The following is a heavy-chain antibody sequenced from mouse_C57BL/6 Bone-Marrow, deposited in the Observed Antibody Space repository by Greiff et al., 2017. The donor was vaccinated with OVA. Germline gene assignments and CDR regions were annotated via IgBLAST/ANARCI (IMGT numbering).Heavy chain of an antibody. CDR3: ARGYYNPFAY. CDR1: GFTFSSYA. J-gene: IGHJ3*01. D-gene: IGHD1-1*01. V-gene: IGHV5-4*03. Sequence: EVKVVESGGGLVKPGGSLKLSCAASGFTFSSYAMSWVRQTPEKRLEWVATISDGGSYTYYPDNVKGRFTISRDNAKNNLYLQMSHLKSEDTAMYYCARGYYNPFAYWGQGTLVTVSA. CDR2: ISDGGSYT.